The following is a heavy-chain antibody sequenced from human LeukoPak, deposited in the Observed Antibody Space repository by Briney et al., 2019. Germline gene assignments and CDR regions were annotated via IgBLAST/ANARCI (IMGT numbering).Heavy chain of an antibody. CDR1: GYSFTTYW. D-gene: IGHD6-19*01. CDR3: VRRAGTGYFDY. CDR2: ICPGDSDI. J-gene: IGHJ4*02. V-gene: IGHV5-51*01. Sequence: GESLKISCKGSGYSFTTYWIGWVRQMPGKGLDWMGIICPGDSDIRYSPSFQGQVTISLDKSINTAYLQWSSLKASDTAMYHCVRRAGTGYFDYWGQGTLVTVSS.